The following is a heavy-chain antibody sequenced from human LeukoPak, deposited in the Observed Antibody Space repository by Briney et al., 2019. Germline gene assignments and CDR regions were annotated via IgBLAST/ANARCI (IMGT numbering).Heavy chain of an antibody. D-gene: IGHD3-3*01. CDR2: INAYNGNT. CDR1: GYTFTSYG. CDR3: ARDRSITIFGVVMAYYYYGMDV. V-gene: IGHV1-18*01. Sequence: ASVKVSCKASGYTFTSYGISWVRQALGQGLEWMGWINAYNGNTNYAQKLQGRVTMTTDTSTSTAYMELRSLRSDDTAVYYCARDRSITIFGVVMAYYYYGMDVWGQGTTVTVSS. J-gene: IGHJ6*02.